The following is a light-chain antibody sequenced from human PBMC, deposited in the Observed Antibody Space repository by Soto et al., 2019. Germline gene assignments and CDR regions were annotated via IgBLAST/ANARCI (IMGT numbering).Light chain of an antibody. J-gene: IGKJ1*01. CDR3: QQYGSSLWT. V-gene: IGKV3-20*01. CDR1: QSISSTY. Sequence: EIVLTQSPDTLSLFPGERATLSCRASQSISSTYLAWYQQKPGQAPRPLISAASNRATGTPDRFSGSGSGTDFTLTISTLEPEDFAVYYCQQYGSSLWTFGQGTKVEVK. CDR2: AAS.